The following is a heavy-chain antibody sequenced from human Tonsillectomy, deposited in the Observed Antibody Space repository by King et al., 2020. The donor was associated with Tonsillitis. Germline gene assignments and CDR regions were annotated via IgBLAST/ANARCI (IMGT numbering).Heavy chain of an antibody. V-gene: IGHV4-38-2*02. CDR2: MFHSGPS. D-gene: IGHD3-22*01. Sequence: QLQESGPGLVKPSETLSLTCSVSGYSINNGYFWGWVRQPPGKGLEWIASMFHSGPSFYNPSLKSRVTISVDTSNNQFSLKMTSVTAADTAGYYCAREREKQWFYWGQGILVTVSS. J-gene: IGHJ4*02. CDR1: GYSINNGYF. CDR3: AREREKQWFY.